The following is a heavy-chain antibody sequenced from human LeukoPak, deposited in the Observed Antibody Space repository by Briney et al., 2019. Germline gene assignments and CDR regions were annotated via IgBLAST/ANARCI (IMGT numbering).Heavy chain of an antibody. CDR2: ISSNGGST. D-gene: IGHD3-10*01. Sequence: GGSLRLSCSASGLTFSSYAMHWVRQAPGKGLEYVSAISSNGGSTYYADSVKGRFTISRDNSKNTLYLQMSSLRAEDTAVYYCVKHYGSGSYGHFDYWGQGTLVTVSS. J-gene: IGHJ4*02. V-gene: IGHV3-64D*06. CDR3: VKHYGSGSYGHFDY. CDR1: GLTFSSYA.